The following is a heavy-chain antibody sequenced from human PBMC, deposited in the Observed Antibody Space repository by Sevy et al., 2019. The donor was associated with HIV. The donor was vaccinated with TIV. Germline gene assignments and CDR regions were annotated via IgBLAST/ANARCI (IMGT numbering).Heavy chain of an antibody. V-gene: IGHV3-48*02. CDR1: GFTLSSYT. Sequence: GGSLRLSCEASGFTLSSYTMNWVRQSPGKGLEWVATFDRTDITHYAEPVKGRFIISSDTAKNSLFLQMNSLRDDDTAMYFCVTDESAIASHFDYWGRGTLVTVSS. D-gene: IGHD2-21*01. J-gene: IGHJ4*02. CDR3: VTDESAIASHFDY. CDR2: FDRTDIT.